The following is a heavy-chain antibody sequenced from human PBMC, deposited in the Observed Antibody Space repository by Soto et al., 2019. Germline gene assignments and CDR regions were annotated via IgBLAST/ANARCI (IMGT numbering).Heavy chain of an antibody. CDR1: GGSISRYY. V-gene: IGHV4-59*01. J-gene: IGHJ3*02. D-gene: IGHD5-12*01. CDR2: IYYNGNT. Sequence: SETLSLTCTVSGGSISRYYWSWIRQPPGKGLEWIGYIYYNGNTNYNPSLKSRVTISVDTSKKQFSLKLSSVTAADTAVYYCANVGDGYNLEASFDIWGQGTMVTVS. CDR3: ANVGDGYNLEASFDI.